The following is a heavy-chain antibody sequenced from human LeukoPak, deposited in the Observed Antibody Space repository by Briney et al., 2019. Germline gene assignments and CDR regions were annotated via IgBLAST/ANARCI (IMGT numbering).Heavy chain of an antibody. V-gene: IGHV3-7*01. CDR3: ARERWLQSSGYYMDV. CDR1: GFTFSSYW. Sequence: GGSLRLSCAASGFTFSSYWMSWVRQAPGKGLEWVANIKQDGSEKYYVDSVKGRFTISRDNAKNSLYLQMNSLRAEDTAVYYCARERWLQSSGYYMDVWGKGTTVTVSS. CDR2: IKQDGSEK. J-gene: IGHJ6*03. D-gene: IGHD5-24*01.